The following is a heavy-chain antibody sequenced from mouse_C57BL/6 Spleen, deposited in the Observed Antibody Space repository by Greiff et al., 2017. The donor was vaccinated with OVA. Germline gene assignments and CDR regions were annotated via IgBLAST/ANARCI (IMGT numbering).Heavy chain of an antibody. D-gene: IGHD2-3*01. CDR1: GFTFSSYA. V-gene: IGHV5-9-1*02. CDR2: ISSGGDYI. Sequence: EVQLVESGAGLVKPGGSLKLSCAASGFTFSSYAMSWVRQTPEKRLEWVAYISSGGDYIYYADTVKGRFTISRDNARNTLYLQMSSLKSEDTAMYYCTRDRDGYYGYFDVWGTGTTVTVSS. CDR3: TRDRDGYYGYFDV. J-gene: IGHJ1*03.